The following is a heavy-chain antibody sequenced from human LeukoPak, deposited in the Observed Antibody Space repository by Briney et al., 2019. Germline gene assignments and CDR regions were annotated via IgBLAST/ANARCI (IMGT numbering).Heavy chain of an antibody. Sequence: PGGSLRLSCAASGFTFSSYGMHWVRQAPGKGLEWVAFIRYDGSNKYYADSVKGRFTISRDNSKNTLYLQMNSLKTEDTAVYYCTTDLVLLWFGEFGDAFDIWGQGTMVTVSS. V-gene: IGHV3-30*02. CDR1: GFTFSSYG. D-gene: IGHD3-10*01. J-gene: IGHJ3*02. CDR2: IRYDGSNK. CDR3: TTDLVLLWFGEFGDAFDI.